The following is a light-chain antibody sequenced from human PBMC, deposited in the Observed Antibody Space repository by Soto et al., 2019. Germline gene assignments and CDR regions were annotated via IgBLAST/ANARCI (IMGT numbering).Light chain of an antibody. J-gene: IGKJ3*01. CDR2: KAS. CDR1: QGISSW. V-gene: IGKV1-12*01. Sequence: DIQITQSPSFVSSSVGDRVTITCLASQGISSWLSWYQQKPGTAPTLLVYKASTLQDGVPSRFSGSGSGTDFTLTINSLQPEDFGTYYCHQASSFPLTFGGGTNVDIK. CDR3: HQASSFPLT.